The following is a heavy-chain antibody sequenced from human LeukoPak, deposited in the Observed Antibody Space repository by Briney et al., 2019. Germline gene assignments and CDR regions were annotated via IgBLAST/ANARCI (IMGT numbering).Heavy chain of an antibody. J-gene: IGHJ4*02. CDR1: GYTFTSCA. CDR3: ARVYYDSSGYYLRPFDY. V-gene: IGHV7-4-1*02. D-gene: IGHD3-22*01. CDR2: INTNTGNP. Sequence: ASVKVSCKASGYTFTSCAMNWVRQAPGQGLEWMGWINTNTGNPTYAQGFTGRFVFSLDTSVSTAYLQISSLKAEDTAVYYCARVYYDSSGYYLRPFDYWGQGTLVTVSS.